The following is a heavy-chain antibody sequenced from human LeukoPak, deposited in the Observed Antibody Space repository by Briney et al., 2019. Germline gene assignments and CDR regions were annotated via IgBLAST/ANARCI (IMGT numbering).Heavy chain of an antibody. Sequence: GGSLRLSCAASGFTFSDYYVSWIRQAPGKGLEWVSYISSSGSTIYYADSVKGRFTISRDNAKNSLYLQMNSLRAEDTALYYCARCSRSSTSCYSAFDIWGQGTMVTVSS. D-gene: IGHD2-2*02. J-gene: IGHJ3*02. CDR1: GFTFSDYY. CDR3: ARCSRSSTSCYSAFDI. V-gene: IGHV3-11*01. CDR2: ISSSGSTI.